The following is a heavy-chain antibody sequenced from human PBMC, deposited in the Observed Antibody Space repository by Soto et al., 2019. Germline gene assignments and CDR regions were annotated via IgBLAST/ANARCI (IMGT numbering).Heavy chain of an antibody. V-gene: IGHV1-2*04. CDR3: ARVAALDRPYYYGMDV. CDR1: GYTFTGYY. CDR2: INPNSGGT. Sequence: ASVKLSCKASGYTFTGYYMHWVRQAPGQGLEWMGWINPNSGGTNYAQKFQGWVTMTRDTSISTAYMELSRLRSDDTAVYYCARVAALDRPYYYGMDVWGQGTTVTVSS. D-gene: IGHD2-15*01. J-gene: IGHJ6*02.